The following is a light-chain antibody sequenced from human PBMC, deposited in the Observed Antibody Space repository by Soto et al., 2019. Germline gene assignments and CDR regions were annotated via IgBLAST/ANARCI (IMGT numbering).Light chain of an antibody. CDR1: QSVSSY. Sequence: EIVLTQSPATLSLSPGERATLSCRASQSVSSYLAWYQQKPGQAPRLLIYDASNRATGIPARFSGSGSGTDFTLTISSLEPEDFAVYYCQQRRNWPLTFGPGTKV. CDR2: DAS. V-gene: IGKV3-11*01. CDR3: QQRRNWPLT. J-gene: IGKJ3*01.